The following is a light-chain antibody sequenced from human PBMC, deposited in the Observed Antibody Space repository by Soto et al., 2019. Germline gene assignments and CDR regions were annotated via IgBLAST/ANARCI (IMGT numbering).Light chain of an antibody. Sequence: DIQMTQSPSSLSASVGDRVSITCRASQSISNYLNWYQHKPGKAPELLIYAASSLQSGVPSRFSGSGSGTDFTLTISSLQPEDFVTYYCQQSYSTPVFGQGTELEIK. V-gene: IGKV1-39*01. CDR2: AAS. CDR3: QQSYSTPV. J-gene: IGKJ2*01. CDR1: QSISNY.